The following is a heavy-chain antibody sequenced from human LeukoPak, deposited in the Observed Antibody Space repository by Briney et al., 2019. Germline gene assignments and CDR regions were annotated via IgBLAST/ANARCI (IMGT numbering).Heavy chain of an antibody. CDR3: ARDVYDSSGYYYP. CDR1: GFTFSDYY. V-gene: IGHV3-11*06. J-gene: IGHJ5*02. Sequence: GGSLRLSCAASGFTFSDYYMSWIRQAPGKGLEWVSYISSSSSYIYYADSVKGRFTISRDNAKNSLYLQMNSLRAEDTAVYYCARDVYDSSGYYYPWGQGTLVTVSS. D-gene: IGHD3-22*01. CDR2: ISSSSSYI.